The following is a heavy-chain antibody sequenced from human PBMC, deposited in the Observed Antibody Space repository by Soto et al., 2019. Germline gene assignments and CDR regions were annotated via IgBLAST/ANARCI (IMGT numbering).Heavy chain of an antibody. J-gene: IGHJ5*02. CDR3: ARGDAYGDYGGWFGP. CDR1: GGSISSGDYY. Sequence: QVQLQESGPGLVKPSQTLSLTCTVSGGSISSGDYYWSWIRQHPGKGLEWIGYIYYSGSTYYNPSLRIRLTISVDMSKNHFSLKLSSVTAADTAVYYCARGDAYGDYGGWFGPWGQGTLVTVSA. D-gene: IGHD4-17*01. CDR2: IYYSGST. V-gene: IGHV4-31*03.